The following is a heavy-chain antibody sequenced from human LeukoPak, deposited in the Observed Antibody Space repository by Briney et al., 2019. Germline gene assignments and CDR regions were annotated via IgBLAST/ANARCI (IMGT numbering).Heavy chain of an antibody. CDR3: ARDDSSSPGNYYYYYMDI. CDR1: GFTFSSYS. J-gene: IGHJ6*03. V-gene: IGHV3-21*01. Sequence: GGSLRLSCAASGFTFSSYSMNWVRQAPGKGLEWVSSISSSSSYIYYADSVKGRFTISRDNAKNSLYLQMNSLRAEDTAVYYCARDDSSSPGNYYYYYMDIWGKGTTVTVSS. D-gene: IGHD6-6*01. CDR2: ISSSSSYI.